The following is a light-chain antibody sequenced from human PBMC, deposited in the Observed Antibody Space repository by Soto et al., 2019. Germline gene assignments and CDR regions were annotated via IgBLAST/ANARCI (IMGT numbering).Light chain of an antibody. Sequence: DIQLTQSPSFVSASVGDRVTITCRASQDIGNFLAWYQQKPGKAPKLLIYSASTLQSGVPSRFSGSGSAAEFSLTISSLQPEDFAAYFCQQINNYPLTFGGGTKVDIK. V-gene: IGKV1-9*01. CDR3: QQINNYPLT. J-gene: IGKJ4*01. CDR1: QDIGNF. CDR2: SAS.